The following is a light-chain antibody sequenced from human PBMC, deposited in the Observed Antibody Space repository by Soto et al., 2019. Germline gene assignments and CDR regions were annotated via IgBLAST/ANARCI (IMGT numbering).Light chain of an antibody. CDR1: QRVGSH. CDR3: QQYHNCPPFT. J-gene: IGKJ3*01. V-gene: IGKV3-15*01. Sequence: VMTQYPATLPVSPGERATLSCTANQRVGSHLACYQQRPGQAPRLLIYGASYRATGIPARFSGSGSVTDFTIIISSLQSEDFAVYYCQQYHNCPPFTFGPGTKVHIK. CDR2: GAS.